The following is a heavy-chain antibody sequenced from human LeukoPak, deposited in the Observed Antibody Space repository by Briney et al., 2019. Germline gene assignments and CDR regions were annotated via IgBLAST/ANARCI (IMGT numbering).Heavy chain of an antibody. Sequence: SETLSLTCAVYGGSFSGYYWSWIRQPPGKGLEWIAYIYYDGSTNYSPSLKSRVTISIDTSDNQFSLKLSSVTAADTAVYYCARGGIFSGYEYSSFDYWGQGTRVTVSS. CDR1: GGSFSGYY. CDR2: IYYDGST. V-gene: IGHV4-59*01. D-gene: IGHD5-12*01. J-gene: IGHJ4*02. CDR3: ARGGIFSGYEYSSFDY.